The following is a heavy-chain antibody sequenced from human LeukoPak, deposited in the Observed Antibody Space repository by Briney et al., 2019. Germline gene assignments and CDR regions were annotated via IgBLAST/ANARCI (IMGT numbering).Heavy chain of an antibody. CDR2: IYTGDST. D-gene: IGHD3-10*01. Sequence: GGSLRLSCAASGFVVSSNSMNWVRQAPGRGLEWVSVIYTGDSTYYADSVKGRFTISRDNSKNTMYHQMSSLRAEDTALYYCVRDAVRGFYYGMDVWGQGTTVTVSS. V-gene: IGHV3-53*01. CDR3: VRDAVRGFYYGMDV. J-gene: IGHJ6*02. CDR1: GFVVSSNS.